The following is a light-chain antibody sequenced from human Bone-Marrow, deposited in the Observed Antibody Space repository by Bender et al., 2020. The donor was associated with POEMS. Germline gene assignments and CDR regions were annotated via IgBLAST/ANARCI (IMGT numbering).Light chain of an antibody. CDR1: SSDVGGYDS. V-gene: IGLV2-8*01. CDR2: EVN. J-gene: IGLJ2*01. CDR3: SSAAGGNKFV. Sequence: QSALTQPPSASGSPGQSVTISCTGTSSDVGGYDSVSWYQQHPGKAPRLMIYEVNKRPSGVSNRFSGSKSGNTASLTVSGLQAEDEADYYCSSAAGGNKFVFGGGTKLTVL.